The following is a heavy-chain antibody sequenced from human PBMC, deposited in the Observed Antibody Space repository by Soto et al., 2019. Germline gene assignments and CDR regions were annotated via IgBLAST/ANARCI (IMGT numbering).Heavy chain of an antibody. CDR3: SGCSGGACHKNYGMDV. D-gene: IGHD2-15*01. CDR1: GFTFSSCT. V-gene: IGHV3-21*06. Sequence: EVHLVESGGGLVKPGGSLRLSCAVSGFTFSSCTMNWVRQAPGKGLEWVSSISTSSGHIYYADSVKGRFTISRDNAKNSLFLQMNSLRGEDTAVYYCSGCSGGACHKNYGMDVWGQGTRVTVSS. J-gene: IGHJ6*02. CDR2: ISTSSGHI.